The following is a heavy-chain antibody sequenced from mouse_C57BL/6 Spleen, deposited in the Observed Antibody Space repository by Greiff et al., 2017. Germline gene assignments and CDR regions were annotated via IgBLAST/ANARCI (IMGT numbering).Heavy chain of an antibody. J-gene: IGHJ3*01. D-gene: IGHD2-4*01. CDR2: IYPGSGST. Sequence: QVQLQQPGAELVKPGASVKMSCKASGYTFTSYWITWVKQRPGQGLEWIGDIYPGSGSTNYNEKFKSKATLTVDTSSSTAYMQLSSLTSEDSAVYYGAREVRYDYDGSWFAYWGQGTLVTVSA. CDR1: GYTFTSYW. CDR3: AREVRYDYDGSWFAY. V-gene: IGHV1-55*01.